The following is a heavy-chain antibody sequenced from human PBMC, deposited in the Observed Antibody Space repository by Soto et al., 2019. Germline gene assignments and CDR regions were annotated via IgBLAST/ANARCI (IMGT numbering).Heavy chain of an antibody. CDR1: GYTFTGYY. V-gene: IGHV1-2*04. D-gene: IGHD6-19*01. CDR3: ARDRVAVAGSPDYYYGMDV. CDR2: INPNSGST. Sequence: ASVKVSCKASGYTFTGYYMHWVRQAPGQGLEWMGWINPNSGSTNYAQKFQGWVTMTRDTSISTAYMELSRLRSDDTAVYYCARDRVAVAGSPDYYYGMDVWGQGTTVTVSS. J-gene: IGHJ6*02.